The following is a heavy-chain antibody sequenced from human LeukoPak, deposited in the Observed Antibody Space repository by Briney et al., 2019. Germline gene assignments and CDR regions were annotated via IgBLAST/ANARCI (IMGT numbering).Heavy chain of an antibody. CDR1: GYIISNSNW. CDR2: IDYGGST. V-gene: IGHV4-28*03. J-gene: IGHJ4*02. D-gene: IGHD2-21*02. Sequence: PSDTLSLTCAVSGYIISNSNWWGWIRQPPGKGLEWIGYIDYGGSTNYNPSLKSRVTISVDTSKNQFSLKLSPVTAADTAVYYCARGTYCGGDCYSTPTRVRYFDYWGQGTLVTVSS. CDR3: ARGTYCGGDCYSTPTRVRYFDY.